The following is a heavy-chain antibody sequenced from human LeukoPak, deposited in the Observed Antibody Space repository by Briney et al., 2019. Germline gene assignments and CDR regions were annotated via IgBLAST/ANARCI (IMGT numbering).Heavy chain of an antibody. CDR2: ISTYDGDA. V-gene: IGHV1-18*04. D-gene: IGHD5-18*01. CDR3: ARAPSGFTYGPGDH. CDR1: GYTFPSYF. Sequence: ASVKVSCKASGYTFPSYFMHWVRQAPGQGLEWMGWISTYDGDANYAQQLQGRVTMTTDTSTITAYMELRSLRSDDTAVYYCARAPSGFTYGPGDHWGQGTLVTVSS. J-gene: IGHJ4*02.